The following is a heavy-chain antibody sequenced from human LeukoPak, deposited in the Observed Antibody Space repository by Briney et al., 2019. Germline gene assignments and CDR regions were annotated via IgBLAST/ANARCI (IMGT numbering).Heavy chain of an antibody. CDR2: ISSSSSYI. V-gene: IGHV3-21*01. CDR1: GFTFSSYS. J-gene: IGHJ3*02. D-gene: IGHD6-6*01. CDR3: ARDWGSYSSSFRNAFDI. Sequence: GGSLRLSCAASGFTFSSYSMNWVRQAPGKGLEWVSSISSSSSYIYYADSVKGRFTTSRDNAKNSLYLQMNSLRAEDTAVYYCARDWGSYSSSFRNAFDIWGQGTMVTVSS.